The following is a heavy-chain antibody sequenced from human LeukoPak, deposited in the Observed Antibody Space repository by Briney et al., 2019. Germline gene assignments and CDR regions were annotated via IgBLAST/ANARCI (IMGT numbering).Heavy chain of an antibody. CDR1: GFTFSSND. Sequence: GRSLRLSCAASGFTFSSNDMHWVRQAPGKGMEWVAVMSYAENNKYYADSVKGRFTISRDNSKKRLYLQMNSLRAEDTAVYYCARGSLYGDYDFDYWGQGTLVTVSS. CDR2: MSYAENNK. CDR3: ARGSLYGDYDFDY. J-gene: IGHJ4*02. D-gene: IGHD4-17*01. V-gene: IGHV3-33*01.